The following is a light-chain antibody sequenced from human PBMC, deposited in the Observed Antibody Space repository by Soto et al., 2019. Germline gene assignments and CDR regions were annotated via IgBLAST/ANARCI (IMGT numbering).Light chain of an antibody. V-gene: IGKV3-20*01. J-gene: IGKJ4*01. Sequence: EFVLTQSPGTLSLSPGERATLSCRASQTVRNNYLAWYQQKPGQAPRLLIYDASSRATGIPDRFSGGGSGTDFTLTLSRLEPEDFAVYYCQQVSSYPLTFGGGTKVEIK. CDR1: QTVRNNY. CDR2: DAS. CDR3: QQVSSYPLT.